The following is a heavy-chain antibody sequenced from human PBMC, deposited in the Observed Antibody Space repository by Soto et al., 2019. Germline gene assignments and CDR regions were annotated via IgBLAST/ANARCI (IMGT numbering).Heavy chain of an antibody. D-gene: IGHD5-12*01. CDR2: INPNSGGT. Sequence: ASVKVSCKASGYTFTGYYMHWVRQAPGQGLEWLGWINPNSGGTNYAQKFQGRVTMTRDTSISTAYMELSRLRSDDTAVYSCARDRVDIGATIYYYNGMDVWGQGTTVTVSS. CDR3: ARDRVDIGATIYYYNGMDV. V-gene: IGHV1-2*02. CDR1: GYTFTGYY. J-gene: IGHJ6*02.